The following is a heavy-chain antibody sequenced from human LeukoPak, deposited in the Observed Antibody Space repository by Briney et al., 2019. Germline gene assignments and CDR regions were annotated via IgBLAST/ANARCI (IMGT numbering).Heavy chain of an antibody. D-gene: IGHD6-13*01. CDR2: IFHSGST. V-gene: IGHV4-4*02. CDR1: GGSISSNNW. CDR3: ARSRGGIAAAGGIDY. Sequence: SGTLSLTCAVSGGSISSNNWWSWVRQPPGKGLEWIGEIFHSGSTNYNPSLKSRVTISVDTSKNQFSLKLSSVTAADTAVYYCARSRGGIAAAGGIDYWGQGTLVTVSS. J-gene: IGHJ4*02.